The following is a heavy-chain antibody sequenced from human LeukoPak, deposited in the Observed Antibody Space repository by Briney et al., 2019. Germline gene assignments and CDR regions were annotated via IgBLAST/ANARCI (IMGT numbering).Heavy chain of an antibody. CDR3: ARGEGRYSYVFDY. CDR1: GFTFSSYG. Sequence: GGSLRLSCAASGFTFSSYGMHWVRQAPGKGLEWVAVIWYDGRNKYYADSVKGRFTISRDNSKNTLYLQMNILRAEDTAVYYCARGEGRYSYVFDYWGQGTWSPSPQ. D-gene: IGHD5-18*01. V-gene: IGHV3-33*01. J-gene: IGHJ4*02. CDR2: IWYDGRNK.